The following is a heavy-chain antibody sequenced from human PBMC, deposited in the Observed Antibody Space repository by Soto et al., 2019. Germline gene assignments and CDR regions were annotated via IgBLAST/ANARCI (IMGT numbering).Heavy chain of an antibody. CDR1: GGSISSGDYY. V-gene: IGHV4-30-4*08. Sequence: SETLSLTCTVSGGSISSGDYYWTWIRQPPGKGLEWIGYIDYSGISYYNPSLKSRITISVDTSKNQFSLRLSSVTAADTAVYYCARERCTTTTCYSWFDTWGQGTLVTVSS. CDR3: ARERCTTTTCYSWFDT. CDR2: IDYSGIS. J-gene: IGHJ5*02. D-gene: IGHD2-2*01.